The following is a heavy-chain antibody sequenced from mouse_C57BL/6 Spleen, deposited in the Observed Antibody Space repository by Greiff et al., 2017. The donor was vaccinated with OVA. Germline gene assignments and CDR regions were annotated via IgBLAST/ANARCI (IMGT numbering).Heavy chain of an antibody. CDR3: ARDYYDYSMYYFDY. CDR1: GYSFTGYY. Sequence: EVQLVESGPELVKPGASVKISCKASGYSFTGYYMNWVKQSPEKSLEWIGEINPSTGGTTYNQKFKAKATLTVDKSSSTAYMQLKSLTSEDSAVYYCARDYYDYSMYYFDYWGQGTTLTVSS. D-gene: IGHD2-4*01. V-gene: IGHV1-42*01. CDR2: INPSTGGT. J-gene: IGHJ2*01.